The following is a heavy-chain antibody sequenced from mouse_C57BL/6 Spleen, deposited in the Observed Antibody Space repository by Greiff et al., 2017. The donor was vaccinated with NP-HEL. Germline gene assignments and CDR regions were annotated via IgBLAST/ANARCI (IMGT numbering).Heavy chain of an antibody. D-gene: IGHD1-1*01. J-gene: IGHJ2*01. Sequence: VQLQQSGAELAKPGASVKLSCKASGYTFTSYWMHWVKQRPGQGLEWIGYINPSSGYTKYNQKFKDKATLTADKSSSTAYMQLSSLTYEDSAVYYGAREDTTVVATGDYWGQGTTLTVSS. CDR1: GYTFTSYW. CDR3: AREDTTVVATGDY. CDR2: INPSSGYT. V-gene: IGHV1-7*01.